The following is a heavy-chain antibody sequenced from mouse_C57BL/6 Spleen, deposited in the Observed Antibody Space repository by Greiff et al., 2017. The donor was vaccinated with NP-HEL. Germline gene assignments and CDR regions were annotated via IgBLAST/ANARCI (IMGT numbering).Heavy chain of an antibody. D-gene: IGHD2-4*01. CDR3: ADYDGGFAY. J-gene: IGHJ3*01. Sequence: VQLQQSVAELVRPGASVKLSCTASGFNFKNTYMHWVKQRPGQGLEWIGRIDPANGNTKYAPKFQGKATITADTSSNTAYLQLSSLTSEDTAIYYAADYDGGFAYWGQGTLVTVSA. CDR1: GFNFKNTY. CDR2: IDPANGNT. V-gene: IGHV14-3*01.